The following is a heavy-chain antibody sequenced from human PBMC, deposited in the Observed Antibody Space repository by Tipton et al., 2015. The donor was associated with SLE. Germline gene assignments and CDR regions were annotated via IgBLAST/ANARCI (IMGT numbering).Heavy chain of an antibody. Sequence: TLSLTCTVSGGSISSGAYYWSWIRQHPGKGLEWIGYIVYSGNTDYNPSLQGRLSMSVDTSKNHISLKLNSVTAADTAVYYCARGGVGGYDYFDTWGQGSLVTVSS. J-gene: IGHJ4*02. V-gene: IGHV4-31*03. CDR2: IVYSGNT. D-gene: IGHD5-12*01. CDR3: ARGGVGGYDYFDT. CDR1: GGSISSGAYY.